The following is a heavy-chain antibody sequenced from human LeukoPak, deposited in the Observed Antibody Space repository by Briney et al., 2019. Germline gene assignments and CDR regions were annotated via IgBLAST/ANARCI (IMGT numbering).Heavy chain of an antibody. V-gene: IGHV4-39*01. CDR2: IYYSGST. CDR1: GGSISSSSYY. Sequence: SETLSLTCTVSGGSISSSSYYWGWIRQPPGKGLEWIGSIYYSGSTYYNPSLKSRVTISVDTSKNQFSLKLSSVTAADTAVYYCAGGVAATRVFDYWGQGTPVTVSS. D-gene: IGHD2-15*01. J-gene: IGHJ4*02. CDR3: AGGVAATRVFDY.